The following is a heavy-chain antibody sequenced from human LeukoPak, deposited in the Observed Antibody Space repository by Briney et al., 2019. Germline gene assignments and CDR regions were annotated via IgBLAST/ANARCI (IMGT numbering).Heavy chain of an antibody. J-gene: IGHJ6*03. CDR2: IYYSGST. Sequence: SETLSLTCTVSGGSISSYYWSWIRQPPGKGLEWIGYIYYSGSTYYNPSLKSRVTISVDTSKNQFSLKLSSVTAADTAVYYCARVYYYYCYMDVWGKGTTVTVSS. CDR3: ARVYYYYCYMDV. CDR1: GGSISSYY. V-gene: IGHV4-59*12.